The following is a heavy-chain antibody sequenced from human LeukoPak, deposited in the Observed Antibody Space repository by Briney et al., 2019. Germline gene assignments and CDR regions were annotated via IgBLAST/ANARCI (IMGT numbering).Heavy chain of an antibody. V-gene: IGHV3-7*01. Sequence: GGSLRLSCSASGFTFNTYWMSWVRQAPGKGLEWVANMRRDGNEIYYLDSVKGRFTISRDNSKNTLYLQMNSLRAEDTAVYYCARDHPPGGGYDFWSGYYGLNYYYGMDVWGQGTTVTVSS. D-gene: IGHD3-3*01. J-gene: IGHJ6*02. CDR2: MRRDGNEI. CDR1: GFTFNTYW. CDR3: ARDHPPGGGYDFWSGYYGLNYYYGMDV.